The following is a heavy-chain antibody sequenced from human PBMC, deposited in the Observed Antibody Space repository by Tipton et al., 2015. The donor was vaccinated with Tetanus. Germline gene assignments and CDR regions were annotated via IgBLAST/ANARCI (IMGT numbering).Heavy chain of an antibody. CDR3: ARGLPREPFYFDY. V-gene: IGHV4-31*03. CDR1: GDSISRSRYF. J-gene: IGHJ4*02. Sequence: TLSLTCTVSGDSISRSRYFWNWIRQRPGEGPEWIGYIYYSGSTYYNPSFESRVSMSVDTSKNQFSLNLTSVTAADTAVYYCARGLPREPFYFDYWGQGKQVTVSS. CDR2: IYYSGST. D-gene: IGHD1-26*01.